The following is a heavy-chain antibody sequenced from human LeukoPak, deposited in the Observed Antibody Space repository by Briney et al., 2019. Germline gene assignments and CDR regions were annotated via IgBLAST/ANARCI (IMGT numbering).Heavy chain of an antibody. D-gene: IGHD3-16*01. V-gene: IGHV4-28*01. J-gene: IGHJ4*02. CDR3: ARSLRGYYFDY. CDR2: IYYSGST. Sequence: SETLSLTCAVSGYSISSSNWWGWVRQPPGEGLEWIAYIYYSGSTYYNPSLKSRVNMSVDTSKNQFSLKLSSVTAVDTAVYYCARSLRGYYFDYWGQGILVTVSS. CDR1: GYSISSSNW.